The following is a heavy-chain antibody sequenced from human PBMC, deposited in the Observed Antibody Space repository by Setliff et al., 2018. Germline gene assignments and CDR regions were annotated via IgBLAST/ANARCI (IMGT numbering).Heavy chain of an antibody. J-gene: IGHJ3*02. CDR2: ISPYNGYI. CDR1: GYTFSTYG. CDR3: TRDTNIVVVPPHRTAFDI. Sequence: ASVKVSCKASGYTFSTYGIAWVRQAPGQGLEWMGWISPYNGYIIYAHKFQGRVTMTTDTSTGTADMELRNLTSDDTAVYYCTRDTNIVVVPPHRTAFDIWGQGTMVTVSS. D-gene: IGHD2-2*01. V-gene: IGHV1-18*01.